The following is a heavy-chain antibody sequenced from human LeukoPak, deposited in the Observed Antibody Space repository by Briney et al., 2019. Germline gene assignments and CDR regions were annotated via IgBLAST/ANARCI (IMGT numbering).Heavy chain of an antibody. J-gene: IGHJ4*02. D-gene: IGHD6-19*01. CDR2: INSNSGDT. CDR3: ARAGKYPSGWVNDY. CDR1: GYIFTGYY. V-gene: IGHV1-2*02. Sequence: GASVKVSCKASGYIFTGYYMHWVRQAPGQGLEWMGWINSNSGDTKYAQRFQGRVTMTRDTSITTAYMELSRLQSDDTAVYYCARAGKYPSGWVNDYWGQGTLVTVSS.